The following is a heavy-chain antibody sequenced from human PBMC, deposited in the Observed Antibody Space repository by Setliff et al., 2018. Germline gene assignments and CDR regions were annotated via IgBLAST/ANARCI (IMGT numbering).Heavy chain of an antibody. CDR3: ARDTYIGDFWSGYYIQGRFDP. Sequence: ASVKVSCKASGGTFSSYAISWVRQAPGQGLEWMGWMNPNSGNTGYAQRFQGRVTITRDTSASTAYMELSSLRSEDTAVYYCARDTYIGDFWSGYYIQGRFDPWGQGTLVTVSS. J-gene: IGHJ5*02. CDR1: GGTFSSYA. V-gene: IGHV1-8*03. D-gene: IGHD3-3*01. CDR2: MNPNSGNT.